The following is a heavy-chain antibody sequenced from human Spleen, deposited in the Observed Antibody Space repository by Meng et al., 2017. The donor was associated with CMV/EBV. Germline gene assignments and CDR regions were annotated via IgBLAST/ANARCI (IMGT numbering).Heavy chain of an antibody. CDR1: GFTFSSYD. CDR2: LRSGGDI. Sequence: GGSLRLSCAASGFTFSSYDMHWVRQATGKGLEWVSVLRSGGDISYAGSVKGRFTISRENAKNSLYLQVDSLRAEDTAVYYCARDGWSPGGFDVWGQGTTVTVSS. V-gene: IGHV3-13*01. CDR3: ARDGWSPGGFDV. J-gene: IGHJ6*02. D-gene: IGHD3-3*01.